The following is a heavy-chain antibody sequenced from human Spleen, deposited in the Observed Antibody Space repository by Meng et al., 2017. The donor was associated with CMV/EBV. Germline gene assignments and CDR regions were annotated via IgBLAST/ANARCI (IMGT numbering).Heavy chain of an antibody. V-gene: IGHV1-8*01. CDR3: ARGGGTVRFLEWLNY. CDR2: MDPNTGNT. D-gene: IGHD3-3*01. CDR1: GYPFTSHD. J-gene: IGHJ4*02. Sequence: SGYPFTSHDINWVRQTPGQGREWMGWMDPNTGNTGDAQKFQGRITMTRDTSISTAYMELSGLTSEDTAMYYCARGGGTVRFLEWLNYWGQGSLVTVSS.